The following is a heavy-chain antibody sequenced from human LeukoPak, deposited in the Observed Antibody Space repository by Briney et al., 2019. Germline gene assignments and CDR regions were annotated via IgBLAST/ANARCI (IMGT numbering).Heavy chain of an antibody. CDR3: SRESGAFSPFGY. V-gene: IGHV4-4*02. D-gene: IGHD1-26*01. CDR2: ISLSGRT. CDR1: GGSISRTNW. J-gene: IGHJ4*02. Sequence: SETLSLTCDVSGGSISRTNWWSWVRQSPGQGLEWIGEISLSGRTNYSPSLQSRVTMSPDESKNQLSLDLASVTAADTAVYYCSRESGAFSPFGYWGQGTLVTVHS.